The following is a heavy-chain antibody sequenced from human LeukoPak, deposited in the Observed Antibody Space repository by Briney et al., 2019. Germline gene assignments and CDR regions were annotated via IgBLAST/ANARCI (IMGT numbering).Heavy chain of an antibody. V-gene: IGHV1-24*01. J-gene: IGHJ4*02. D-gene: IGHD3-3*01. CDR2: FDPEDGET. CDR3: ALESPRYDFWSGSPDPFDY. CDR1: GYTLTELS. Sequence: ASVKVSCKVSGYTLTELSMHWVRQAPGKGLEWMGGFDPEDGETIYAQKFQGRVTMTEDTSTDTAYMELRSLRSDDTAVYYCALESPRYDFWSGSPDPFDYWGQGTLVTVSS.